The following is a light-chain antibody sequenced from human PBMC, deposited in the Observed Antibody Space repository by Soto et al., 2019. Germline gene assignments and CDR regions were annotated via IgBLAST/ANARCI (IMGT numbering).Light chain of an antibody. CDR2: LGS. V-gene: IGKV2-28*01. CDR3: MQALKPPYT. Sequence: DIVITQSPLSLPVTPGEPASISCRSSQSLLYENGYTYFDWYVQKPGQPPQLLIYLGSNRPSGVLDRFSGKVSGTEFALKISRVEGGDVGVYCCMQALKPPYTFGQETKLEIK. CDR1: QSLLYENGYTY. J-gene: IGKJ2*01.